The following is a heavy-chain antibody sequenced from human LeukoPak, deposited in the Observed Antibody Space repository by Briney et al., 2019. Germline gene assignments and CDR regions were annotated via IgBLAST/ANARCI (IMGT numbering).Heavy chain of an antibody. CDR2: VHYSGST. D-gene: IGHD1-26*01. CDR1: GGSISSSSYF. CDR3: ARGRIVGARYGAY. V-gene: IGHV4-39*01. Sequence: SETLSLTCSVSGGSISSSSYFWGWIRQPPGKGLEWIASVHYSGSTYYNPSLKSRVTISVDTSKNQFSLKLSSVTAADTAVYYCARGRIVGARYGAYWGQGTLVTVSS. J-gene: IGHJ4*02.